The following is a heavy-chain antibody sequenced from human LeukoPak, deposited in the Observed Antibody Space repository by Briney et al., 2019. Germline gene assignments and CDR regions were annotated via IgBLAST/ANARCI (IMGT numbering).Heavy chain of an antibody. V-gene: IGHV3-23*01. J-gene: IGHJ4*02. CDR2: ISGSGGST. Sequence: GGSLRLSCAASGFTFSSYGMSWVRQAPGKGLEWVSAISGSGGSTYYADSVKGRFTISRDNSKNTLYLQMNSLRAEDTAVYYCAKTGSGWYEESDYWGQGTLVTVSS. CDR3: AKTGSGWYEESDY. CDR1: GFTFSSYG. D-gene: IGHD6-19*01.